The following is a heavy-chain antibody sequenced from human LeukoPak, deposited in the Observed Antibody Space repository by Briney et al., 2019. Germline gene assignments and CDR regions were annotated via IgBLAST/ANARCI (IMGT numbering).Heavy chain of an antibody. Sequence: SETLSLTCTVSGGSITSSSYYWGWIRQPPGKGLQWIGSIYYSGSTYYNPSLKSRVTISVDTSKNQFSLKLSSVTAADTAVYYCARAAGSGSYPFDYWGQGTLVTVSS. D-gene: IGHD3-10*01. CDR2: IYYSGST. J-gene: IGHJ4*02. CDR3: ARAAGSGSYPFDY. CDR1: GGSITSSSYY. V-gene: IGHV4-39*07.